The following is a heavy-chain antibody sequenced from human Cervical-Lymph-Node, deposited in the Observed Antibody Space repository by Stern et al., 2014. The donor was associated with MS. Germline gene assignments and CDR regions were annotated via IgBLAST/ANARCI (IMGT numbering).Heavy chain of an antibody. CDR3: TREMAARRLDP. D-gene: IGHD5-24*01. J-gene: IGHJ5*02. CDR2: FYSGIST. CDR1: GSTVNSNY. V-gene: IGHV3-66*01. Sequence: LVESGGTLVQPGGSLRLSWAASGSTVNSNYMTWVRQAPGKGLEWVSIFYSGISTYYAESVKGRFSFSIDKPKNTLYLQMNNLRVEDTAMYYCTREMAARRLDPWGQGTLVIVSA.